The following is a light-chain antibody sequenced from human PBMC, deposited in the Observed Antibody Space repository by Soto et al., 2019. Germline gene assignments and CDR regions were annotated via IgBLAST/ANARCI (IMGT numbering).Light chain of an antibody. V-gene: IGKV1-16*02. CDR3: QQYHSYPVT. CDR2: GAS. J-gene: IGKJ4*01. Sequence: DIQMTQSPSSLSASVGDTVTITCRASQGISNFLAWFQQKPGKAPKSLIYGASRLQSGVPSKFSGSGSDTGFTLTISSLQPEDSATYFCQQYHSYPVTFGGGTKVEIK. CDR1: QGISNF.